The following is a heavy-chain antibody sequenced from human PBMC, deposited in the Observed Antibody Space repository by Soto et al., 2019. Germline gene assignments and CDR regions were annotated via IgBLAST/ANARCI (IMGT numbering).Heavy chain of an antibody. J-gene: IGHJ4*02. V-gene: IGHV4-59*12. Sequence: SETLSLTCTVSGGSISSYYWSWIRQPPGKGLEWIGYIYYSGSTNYNPSLKSRVTISVDTSKNQFSLQLNSVTPEDTAIYYCARVKAKNFDYWGPGTLVTVSS. CDR1: GGSISSYY. CDR2: IYYSGST. CDR3: ARVKAKNFDY.